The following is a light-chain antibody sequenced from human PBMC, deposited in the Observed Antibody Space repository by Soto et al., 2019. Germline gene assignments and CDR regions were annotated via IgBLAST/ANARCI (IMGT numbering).Light chain of an antibody. CDR3: QQYNSYGT. CDR2: DAS. Sequence: DIHMTQSPSTLSASVGDRVTITCRASQSIDSSLAWYQQKPRKGPKLLIYDASTLESGVPSRFSGSGFGTEFALTISSLQPDDFATFYCQQYNSYGTFGQGTKVDIK. CDR1: QSIDSS. V-gene: IGKV1-5*01. J-gene: IGKJ2*01.